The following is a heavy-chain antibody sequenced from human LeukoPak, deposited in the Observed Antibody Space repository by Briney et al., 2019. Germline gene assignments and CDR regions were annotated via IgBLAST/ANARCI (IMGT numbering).Heavy chain of an antibody. J-gene: IGHJ3*02. CDR2: ISGRGGST. CDR1: GFTFSSYA. V-gene: IGHV3-23*01. D-gene: IGHD1-1*01. CDR3: AKDRRGNAPRGAFDI. Sequence: GGSLRLSCAASGFTFSSYAMSWVRQAPGKGLEWVSAISGRGGSTFYADSVKGRFTIPRDNSKNTLFLQMNSLKAEDTAVYYCAKDRRGNAPRGAFDIWGQGTMVTVSS.